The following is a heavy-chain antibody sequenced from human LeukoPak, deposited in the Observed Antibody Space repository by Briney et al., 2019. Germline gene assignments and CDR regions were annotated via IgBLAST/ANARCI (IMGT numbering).Heavy chain of an antibody. V-gene: IGHV1-8*01. CDR2: RKPNSGST. Sequence: ASVKVSCKTSGYTFTTYDINWVRQATGQGLEWMGWRKPNSGSTGYAQKFQGRIIMTRNISINTAYMELSSLRSEDTAVYYCARGLGIAVPGTWFDPRGQGTLVTVSS. J-gene: IGHJ5*02. CDR1: GYTFTTYD. CDR3: ARGLGIAVPGTWFDP. D-gene: IGHD6-19*01.